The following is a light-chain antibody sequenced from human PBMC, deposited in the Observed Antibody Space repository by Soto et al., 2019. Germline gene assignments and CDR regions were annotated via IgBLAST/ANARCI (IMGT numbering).Light chain of an antibody. CDR1: QSVSSY. CDR3: QQYGSSGT. CDR2: DAS. Sequence: EIVLTQSPATPSLSPGERATLSRRASQSVSSYLAWYQQKFGQAPRLLIYDASNRATGIPDRFSGSGSGTEFTLTISRLEPEDFAVYYCQQYGSSGTFGQGTKVDIK. J-gene: IGKJ1*01. V-gene: IGKV3-20*01.